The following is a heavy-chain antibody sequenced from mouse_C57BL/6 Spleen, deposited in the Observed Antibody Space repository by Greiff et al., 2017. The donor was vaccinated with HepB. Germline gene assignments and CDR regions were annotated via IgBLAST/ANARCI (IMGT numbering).Heavy chain of an antibody. CDR1: GYTFTDYN. D-gene: IGHD3-3*01. J-gene: IGHJ2*01. CDR2: INPNNGGT. Sequence: EVQLQQSGPELVKPGASVKMSCKASGYTFTDYNMHWVKQSHGKSLEWIGYINPNNGGTSYNQKFKGKATLTVNKSSSTAYMELRSLTSEDAAVYYCARSLGGGGLDYWGQGTTLTVSS. CDR3: ARSLGGGGLDY. V-gene: IGHV1-22*01.